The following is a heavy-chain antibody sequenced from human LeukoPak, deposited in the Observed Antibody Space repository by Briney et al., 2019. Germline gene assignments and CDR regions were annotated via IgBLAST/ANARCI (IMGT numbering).Heavy chain of an antibody. Sequence: GGSLRLSCAASGFTFSSYGMHWVRQAPGKGLEWVAIISNDGSEKFHADSVKGRFTITRDTSQNTLYLQMNSLRAEGTAVYYCARSRIMVGITHYYGMDGWGQGTTVIVSS. J-gene: IGHJ6*02. D-gene: IGHD2-8*01. V-gene: IGHV3-30*03. CDR3: ARSRIMVGITHYYGMDG. CDR1: GFTFSSYG. CDR2: ISNDGSEK.